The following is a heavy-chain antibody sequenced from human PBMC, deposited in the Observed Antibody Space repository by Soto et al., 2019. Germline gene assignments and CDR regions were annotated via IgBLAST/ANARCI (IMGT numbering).Heavy chain of an antibody. D-gene: IGHD2-2*02. J-gene: IGHJ4*02. V-gene: IGHV1-69*13. CDR2: LIPIFGTA. Sequence: SVKVSCKASGGTFSSYAISWVRQAPGQGLEWMGGLIPIFGTANYAQKFQGRVTITADESTSTAYMELSSLRSEDTAVYYCALGYCSSTSCYTYFDYWGQGTLVTVSS. CDR3: ALGYCSSTSCYTYFDY. CDR1: GGTFSSYA.